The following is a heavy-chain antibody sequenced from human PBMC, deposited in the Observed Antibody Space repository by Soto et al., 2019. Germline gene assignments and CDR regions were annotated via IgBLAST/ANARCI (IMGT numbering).Heavy chain of an antibody. D-gene: IGHD1-26*01. J-gene: IGHJ4*02. CDR3: ARQRIIGRDFDY. CDR2: IYYSGST. CDR1: GGSISNSSYY. V-gene: IGHV4-39*01. Sequence: SETLSLTCTVSGGSISNSSYYWGWIRQPPGKGLECIGSIYYSGSTYYNPSLKSRVTISVDTSKNQFSLKLSSVTAADTAVYYCARQRIIGRDFDYWGQGTLVTVSS.